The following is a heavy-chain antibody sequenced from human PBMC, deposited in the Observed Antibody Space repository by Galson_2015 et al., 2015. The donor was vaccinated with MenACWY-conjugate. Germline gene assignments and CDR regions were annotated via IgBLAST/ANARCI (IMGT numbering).Heavy chain of an antibody. CDR2: ISATSATI. D-gene: IGHD2-2*01. CDR1: GFTFSSFS. CDR3: ARAAASVPS. J-gene: IGHJ5*02. V-gene: IGHV3-21*01. Sequence: SLRLSGAASGFTFSSFSMNWVRQAPGKGLEWVSSISATSATIYYADSVKGRFTISRDNAKNSLYLQMNSLRAEDTAVYYCARAAASVPSWGRGTLVTVSS.